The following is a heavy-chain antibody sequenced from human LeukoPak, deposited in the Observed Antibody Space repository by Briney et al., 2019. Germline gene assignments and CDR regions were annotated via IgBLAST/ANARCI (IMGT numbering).Heavy chain of an antibody. CDR3: ARVGPYYYYGMDV. V-gene: IGHV3-48*03. Sequence: GGSLRLSCAASGFTFSSYEINWVRQAPGKGLEWVSYISSSSSSIYYVDSVKGRFTVSRDNAKNSLYLQMNSLRAEDTAVYYCARVGPYYYYGMDVWGQGTTVTVSS. CDR2: ISSSSSSI. D-gene: IGHD1-26*01. CDR1: GFTFSSYE. J-gene: IGHJ6*02.